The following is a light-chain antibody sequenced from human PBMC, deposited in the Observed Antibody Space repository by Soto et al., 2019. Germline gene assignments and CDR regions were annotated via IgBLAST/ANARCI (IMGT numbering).Light chain of an antibody. CDR2: GAS. V-gene: IGKV3-15*01. Sequence: EIVMTQSPAPLSVSPGERATLSCRASQSVSSNLAWYQQKPGQAPRLLIYGASTRATGIPARFSGSGSGTDFTLTISSLEPEDSAVYYCQQRNMWPITLGQGTRLEIK. CDR1: QSVSSN. J-gene: IGKJ5*01. CDR3: QQRNMWPIT.